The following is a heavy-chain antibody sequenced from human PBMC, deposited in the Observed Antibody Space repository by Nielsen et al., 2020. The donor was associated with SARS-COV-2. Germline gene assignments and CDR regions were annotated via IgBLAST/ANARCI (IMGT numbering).Heavy chain of an antibody. Sequence: GESLKISCAASGFTVSSNYMSWVRQAPGKGLEWVSILYSGGNTYYTESVKGRFTISRDDSKNTLYLQMNSLRVDDTAVYYCARVRSFGWVDCWGQGTLVTVSS. D-gene: IGHD3-10*01. V-gene: IGHV3-53*01. J-gene: IGHJ4*02. CDR2: LYSGGNT. CDR1: GFTVSSNY. CDR3: ARVRSFGWVDC.